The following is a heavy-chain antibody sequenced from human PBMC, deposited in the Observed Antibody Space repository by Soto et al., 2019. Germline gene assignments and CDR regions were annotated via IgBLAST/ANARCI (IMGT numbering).Heavy chain of an antibody. V-gene: IGHV3-30*18. D-gene: IGHD3-10*01. J-gene: IGHJ4*02. Sequence: PGGALNLFCAAPGFTFSSYGMQWFRQAPGKVLEWVAVISYDGSNKYYADSVKGRFTISRDNSKNTLYLQMNSLRAEDTAVYYCANSYGEERSFDYWGQGTLVTVSS. CDR3: ANSYGEERSFDY. CDR2: ISYDGSNK. CDR1: GFTFSSYG.